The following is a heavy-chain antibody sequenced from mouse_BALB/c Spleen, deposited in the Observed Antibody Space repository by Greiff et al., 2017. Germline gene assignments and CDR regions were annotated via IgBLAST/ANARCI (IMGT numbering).Heavy chain of an antibody. CDR2: ISDGGSYT. CDR3: ARDLDYGSNAMDY. V-gene: IGHV5-4*02. J-gene: IGHJ4*01. CDR1: GFTFSDYY. Sequence: EVKVVESGGGLVKPGGSLKLSCAASGFTFSDYYMYWVRQTPEKRLEWVATISDGGSYTYYPDSVKGRFTISRDNAKNNLYLQMSSLKSEDTAMYYCARDLDYGSNAMDYWGQGTSVTVSS. D-gene: IGHD1-1*01.